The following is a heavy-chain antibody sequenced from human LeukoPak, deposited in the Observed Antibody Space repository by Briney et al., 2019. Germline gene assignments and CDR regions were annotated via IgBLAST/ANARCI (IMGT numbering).Heavy chain of an antibody. D-gene: IGHD4-17*01. J-gene: IGHJ5*02. V-gene: IGHV3-7*01. CDR1: GFTFSSSW. CDR2: IKQDGSEK. CDR3: ARAPGEGWFDP. Sequence: GESLRLSCAASGFTFSSSWMSWVRQAPGKGLEWVASIKQDGSEKYYVDSVKGRFTISRDNAKNSLYLQMNSLRAEDTALYYCARAPGEGWFDPWGQGTLVTVSS.